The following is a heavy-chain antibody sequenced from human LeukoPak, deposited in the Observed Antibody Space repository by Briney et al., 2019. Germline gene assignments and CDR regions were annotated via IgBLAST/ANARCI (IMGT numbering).Heavy chain of an antibody. CDR2: MNPNSGNT. D-gene: IGHD3-3*01. Sequence: ASVKVSCKTSGYTFTNYGINWVRQATGQGLEWMGWMNPNSGNTGYAQKFQGRVTITRNTSISTAYMELSSLRSEDTAVYYCARGTPYYDFWSGYSYWGQGTLVTVSS. CDR3: ARGTPYYDFWSGYSY. J-gene: IGHJ4*02. CDR1: GYTFTNYG. V-gene: IGHV1-8*03.